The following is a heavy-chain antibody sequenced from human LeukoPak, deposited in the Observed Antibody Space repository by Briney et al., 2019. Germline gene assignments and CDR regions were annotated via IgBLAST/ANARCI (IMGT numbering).Heavy chain of an antibody. CDR2: ISGSGGST. CDR3: AKRVNIVGATAPFDY. CDR1: GFTGSHNY. V-gene: IGHV3-23*01. D-gene: IGHD1-26*01. Sequence: GGSLRLSCAASGFTGSHNYMSWVRQAPGKGLEWVSAISGSGGSTYYADSVKGRFTISRDNSKNTLYLQMNSLRAEDTAVYYCAKRVNIVGATAPFDYWGQGTLVTVSS. J-gene: IGHJ4*02.